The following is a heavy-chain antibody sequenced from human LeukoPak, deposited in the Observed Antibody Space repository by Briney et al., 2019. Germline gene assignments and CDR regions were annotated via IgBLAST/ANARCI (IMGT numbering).Heavy chain of an antibody. CDR3: ARVRYSGYDFDY. J-gene: IGHJ4*02. CDR2: IYSGGST. D-gene: IGHD5-12*01. Sequence: GGSLRLSCAASGFTVSSNYMSWVRQAPGKGLDWVSVIYSGGSTYYADSVKGRFTISRDNSKNTLYLQMNSLRAEDTAVYYCARVRYSGYDFDYWGQGTLVTVSS. CDR1: GFTVSSNY. V-gene: IGHV3-53*01.